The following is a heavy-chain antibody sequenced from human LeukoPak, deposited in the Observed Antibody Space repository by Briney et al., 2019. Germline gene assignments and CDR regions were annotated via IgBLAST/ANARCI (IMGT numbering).Heavy chain of an antibody. Sequence: GRSLRLSCAASGFTISSYAMHWVRQSPGKGLEWVAVISYDGSNKYYADSVKGRFTISRDNSKNTLYLQMNSLRAEDTAVYYCARDSARFGSYGGLDYWGQGTLVTVSS. J-gene: IGHJ4*02. CDR1: GFTISSYA. CDR2: ISYDGSNK. V-gene: IGHV3-30-3*01. CDR3: ARDSARFGSYGGLDY. D-gene: IGHD5-18*01.